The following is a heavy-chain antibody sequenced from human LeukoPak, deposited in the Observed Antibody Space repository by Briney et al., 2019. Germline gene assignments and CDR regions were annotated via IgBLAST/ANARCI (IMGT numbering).Heavy chain of an antibody. D-gene: IGHD3-22*01. CDR3: ANDDTSGYYQA. CDR1: GGTFTIHT. J-gene: IGHJ4*02. V-gene: IGHV1-69*02. Sequence: SVKVSCKASGGTFTIHTITCVRQAPGQGLEWMGRIIPVVGTHYAQKFQGRVTITADKSTSTAYMELSSLRSDDTAVYYCANDDTSGYYQAWGQGTLVTVSS. CDR2: IIPVVGT.